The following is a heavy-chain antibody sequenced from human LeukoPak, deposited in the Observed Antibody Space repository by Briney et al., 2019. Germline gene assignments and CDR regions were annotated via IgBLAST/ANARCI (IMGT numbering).Heavy chain of an antibody. J-gene: IGHJ5*02. V-gene: IGHV3-48*03. Sequence: GGSLRLSCAASGFTFRSYEMNWVRQAPGKGLEWVSYISSSSSTIYYSDSLKGRFTISRDNAKNSLYLRMNSLRAEDTAVYYCARGEGTVTPWFDPWGQGTLVTVSS. CDR3: ARGEGTVTPWFDP. CDR1: GFTFRSYE. CDR2: ISSSSSTI. D-gene: IGHD4-17*01.